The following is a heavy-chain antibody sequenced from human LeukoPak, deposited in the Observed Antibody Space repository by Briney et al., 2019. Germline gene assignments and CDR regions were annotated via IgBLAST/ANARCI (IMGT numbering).Heavy chain of an antibody. J-gene: IGHJ6*03. V-gene: IGHV3-9*03. CDR2: ISWNSGSI. CDR3: AKDRSGSFYYYYMDV. D-gene: IGHD6-19*01. CDR1: GFTFDDYA. Sequence: GRSLRLSCAASGFTFDDYAMHWVRQAPGKGLEWVSGISWNSGSIGYADSVKGRFTISRDNAKNSLYLQMNSLRAEDVALYYCAKDRSGSFYYYYMDVWGKGTTVTVSS.